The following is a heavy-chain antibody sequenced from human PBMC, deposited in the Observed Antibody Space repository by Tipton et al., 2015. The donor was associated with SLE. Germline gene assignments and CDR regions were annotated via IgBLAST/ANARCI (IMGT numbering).Heavy chain of an antibody. CDR1: GGSISSSSYY. CDR2: IYYSGST. J-gene: IGHJ2*01. CDR3: PPSIAARPRDWYFDL. Sequence: LRLSCTVSGGSISSSSYYWGWIRQPPGKGLEWIGSIYYSGSTYYNPSLKSRVTISVDTSKNQFSLKLSSVTAADTAVYYWPPSIAARPRDWYFDLWGRGTLVTVSS. D-gene: IGHD6-6*01. V-gene: IGHV4-39*01.